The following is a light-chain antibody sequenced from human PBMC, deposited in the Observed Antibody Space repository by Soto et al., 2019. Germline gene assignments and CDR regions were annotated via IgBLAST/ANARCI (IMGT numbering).Light chain of an antibody. CDR2: GAS. V-gene: IGKV3-11*01. J-gene: IGKJ1*01. Sequence: LVLTQSPVTLSLSPGERATLSCRASQSVSSIYLAWYQQKPGQAPRPLIYGASSRATGIPARFSGSGSGTDLTITISSLEPEDFEVYYCQQRSNWPRTFGQGTKVDIK. CDR3: QQRSNWPRT. CDR1: QSVSSIY.